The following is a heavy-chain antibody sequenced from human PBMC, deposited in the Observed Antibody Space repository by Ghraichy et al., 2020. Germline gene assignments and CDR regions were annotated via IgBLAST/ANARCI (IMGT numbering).Heavy chain of an antibody. CDR1: GFTFSSYS. J-gene: IGHJ4*02. D-gene: IGHD3-10*01. CDR3: ARVGYYGSVDY. CDR2: ISSSSSTI. V-gene: IGHV3-48*01. Sequence: GGSLRLSCAASGFTFSSYSMNWVRQAPGKGLEWVSYISSSSSTIYYADSVKGRFTISRDNAKNSLYLQMNSLRAEDTAVYYCARVGYYGSVDYWGRGTLVTVSS.